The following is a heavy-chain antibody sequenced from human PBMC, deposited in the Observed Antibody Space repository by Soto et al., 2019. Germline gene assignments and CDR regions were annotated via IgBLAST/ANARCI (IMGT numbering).Heavy chain of an antibody. CDR2: IYHSGST. CDR1: GGSISSSNW. J-gene: IGHJ4*02. CDR3: ARAPIAAAGTSPVDY. V-gene: IGHV4-4*02. D-gene: IGHD6-13*01. Sequence: QVQLQESGPGLVKPSGTLSLTCAVSGGSISSSNWWSWVRQPPGKGLEWIGEIYHSGSTNYNPSLMSRVTIAVDKSKNQFSLKLSSVTAADTAVYYCARAPIAAAGTSPVDYWGQGTLVTVSS.